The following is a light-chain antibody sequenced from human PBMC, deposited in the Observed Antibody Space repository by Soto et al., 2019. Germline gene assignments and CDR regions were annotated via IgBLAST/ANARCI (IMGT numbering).Light chain of an antibody. CDR3: HQYISYPYT. J-gene: IGKJ2*01. Sequence: DIQMTQSPSTLSASVGDRITITCRASQSISVWLAWYQQRPGRAPKLLIFDVSTLATGVPSRFSGSASGPDFTLTIDSLQADDFATYYCHQYISYPYTFGQGTKVDSK. CDR2: DVS. CDR1: QSISVW. V-gene: IGKV1-5*01.